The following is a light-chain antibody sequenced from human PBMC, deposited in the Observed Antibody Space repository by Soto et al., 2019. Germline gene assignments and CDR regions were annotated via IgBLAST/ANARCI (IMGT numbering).Light chain of an antibody. V-gene: IGKV1-13*02. CDR3: QHYKSNSEA. J-gene: IGKJ1*01. CDR1: QCVXSP. CDR2: NGA. Sequence: AIPVTQSPSCLCASVGDRVTIACRTSQCVXSPLAWYQQTPGKTPRLLXANGATLQRGGPSGFSGSGSATEFTLTISSLQPEDFANYYCQHYKSNSEAFGQGTKVDIK.